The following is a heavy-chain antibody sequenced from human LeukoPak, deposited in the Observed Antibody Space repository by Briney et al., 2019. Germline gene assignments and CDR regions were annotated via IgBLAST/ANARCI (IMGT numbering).Heavy chain of an antibody. V-gene: IGHV3-73*01. CDR3: TGQVSGSGSPNWFDP. J-gene: IGHJ5*02. D-gene: IGHD3-10*01. CDR2: VKNKANNYAT. Sequence: PGGSLKLSCAASGFTFSDSFMHWVRQASGKGLEWLGRVKNKANNYATAYAASVKGRFTISRDDSKNTTYLQMNSLKTEDAAVYYCTGQVSGSGSPNWFDPWGQGTLVTVSS. CDR1: GFTFSDSF.